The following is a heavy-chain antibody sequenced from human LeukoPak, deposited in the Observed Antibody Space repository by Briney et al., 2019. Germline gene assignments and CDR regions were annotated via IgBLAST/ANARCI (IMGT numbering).Heavy chain of an antibody. J-gene: IGHJ4*02. D-gene: IGHD4-17*01. V-gene: IGHV4-4*09. CDR3: ARTVTTARFFDY. CDR2: VYTSGST. Sequence: SETLSLICTVSGGSISSYYWSWIRQPPGKGLEWIGYVYTSGSTNYNPSLKSRVTISVDTSKNQFSLKLSSVTAAGTAVYYCARTVTTARFFDYWGQGTLVTVSS. CDR1: GGSISSYY.